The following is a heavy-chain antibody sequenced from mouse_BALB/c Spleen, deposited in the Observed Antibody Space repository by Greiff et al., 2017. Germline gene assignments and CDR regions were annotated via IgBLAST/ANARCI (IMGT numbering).Heavy chain of an antibody. CDR2: INPSTGYT. D-gene: IGHD3-3*01. Sequence: QVQLQQSGAELAKPGASVKMSCKASGYTFTSYWMHWVKQRPGQGLEWIGYINPSTGYTEYNQKFKDKATLTADKSSSTAYMQLSSLTSEDSAVYYCARGGLGGAMDYWGQGTSVTVSS. J-gene: IGHJ4*01. CDR3: ARGGLGGAMDY. V-gene: IGHV1-7*01. CDR1: GYTFTSYW.